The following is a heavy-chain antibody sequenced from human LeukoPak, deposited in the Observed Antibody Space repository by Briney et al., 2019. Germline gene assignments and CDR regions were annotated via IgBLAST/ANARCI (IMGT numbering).Heavy chain of an antibody. D-gene: IGHD2-21*02. CDR2: INPSGDST. Sequence: ASVTVSCTASGYTFTNYDMHWVRQAPGQGLEGMGIINPSGDSTSYAQKFQGRVTMTRDTSTSTVYMELSSLRSEDTAVYYCASVLYCGADCYSGRYFFDYWGQGTLVTVAS. V-gene: IGHV1-46*01. CDR1: GYTFTNYD. CDR3: ASVLYCGADCYSGRYFFDY. J-gene: IGHJ4*02.